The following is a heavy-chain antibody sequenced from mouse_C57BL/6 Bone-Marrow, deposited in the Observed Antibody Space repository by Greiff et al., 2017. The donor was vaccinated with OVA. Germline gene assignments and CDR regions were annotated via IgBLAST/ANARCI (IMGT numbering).Heavy chain of an antibody. V-gene: IGHV1-54*01. CDR3: ARRGYYGSSYVGNAMDY. CDR1: GYAFTNYL. J-gene: IGHJ4*01. CDR2: INPGSGGT. Sequence: VQLQQSGAELVRPGTSVKVSCKASGYAFTNYLIEWVKQRPGQGLEWIGVINPGSGGTNYNEKFKGKATLTADKSSSTAYMQLSSLTSEDSAVYFCARRGYYGSSYVGNAMDYWGQGTSVTVSS. D-gene: IGHD1-1*01.